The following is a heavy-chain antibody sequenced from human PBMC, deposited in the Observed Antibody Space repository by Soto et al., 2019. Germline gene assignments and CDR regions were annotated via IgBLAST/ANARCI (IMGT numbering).Heavy chain of an antibody. J-gene: IGHJ6*02. D-gene: IGHD1-1*01. V-gene: IGHV1-8*01. CDR2: MNPNSGNT. Sequence: QVQLVQCEAEVKKPGASVRVSCKASGYTFTSYDINWVRQATGQGLEWMGWMNPNSGNTGYAQKFRGRVTMTRNTSISTSYMELSSLRSEDTAVYYCARERTGTTSMDVWGQGTTVTVSS. CDR1: GYTFTSYD. CDR3: ARERTGTTSMDV.